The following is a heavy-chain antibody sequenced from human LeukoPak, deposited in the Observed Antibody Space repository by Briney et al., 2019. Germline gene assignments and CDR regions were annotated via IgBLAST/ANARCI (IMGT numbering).Heavy chain of an antibody. CDR3: ATVGYGDYVRSFDY. J-gene: IGHJ4*02. CDR2: FDPEDGET. D-gene: IGHD4-17*01. V-gene: IGHV1-24*01. CDR1: GYTLTELS. Sequence: ASVKVSCKVSGYTLTELSMHWARQAPGKGLEWMGGFDPEDGETIYAQKFQGRVTMTEDTSTDTAYMELSSLRSEDTAVYYCATVGYGDYVRSFDYWGQGTLVTVSS.